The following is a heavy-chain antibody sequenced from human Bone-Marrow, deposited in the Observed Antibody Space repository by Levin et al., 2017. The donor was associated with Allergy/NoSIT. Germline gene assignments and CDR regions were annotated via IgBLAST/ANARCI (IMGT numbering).Heavy chain of an antibody. CDR2: VYFSGST. CDR1: GDSVGNYH. J-gene: IGHJ2*01. V-gene: IGHV4-59*08. Sequence: SETLSLTCTVSGDSVGNYHWNWIRQSPGKGLEWIGYVYFSGSTKYNPSLKSRVTISLDTSNNRFSMKMTSVTAADTAVYYCAGQPYVDSAHWYFDVWGRGTLVTVSS. D-gene: IGHD3-10*02. CDR3: AGQPYVDSAHWYFDV.